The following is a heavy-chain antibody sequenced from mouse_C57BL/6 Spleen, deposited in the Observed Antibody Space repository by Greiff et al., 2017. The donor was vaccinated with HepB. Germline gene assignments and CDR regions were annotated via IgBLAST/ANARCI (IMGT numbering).Heavy chain of an antibody. CDR3: ARPAYSNYDYAMDY. D-gene: IGHD2-5*01. CDR1: GFTFSDYG. J-gene: IGHJ4*01. CDR2: ISSGSSTI. V-gene: IGHV5-17*01. Sequence: EVMLVESGGGLVKPGGSLKLSCAASGFTFSDYGMHWVRQAPEKGLEWVAYISSGSSTIYYADTVKGRFTSSRDNAKNTLFLQMTSLRSEDTAMYYCARPAYSNYDYAMDYWGQGTSVTVSS.